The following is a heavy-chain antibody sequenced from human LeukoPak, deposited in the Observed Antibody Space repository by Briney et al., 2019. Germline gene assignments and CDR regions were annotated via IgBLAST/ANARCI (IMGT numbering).Heavy chain of an antibody. Sequence: PSETLSLTCTVSGGSISSYYWSWIRQPPGKGLEWIGYIYYSGSTNYNPSLKSRVTISVDTSKNQFSLKLSSVTAADTAVYYCARPSSGGGAFDIWGQGTMVTVSS. CDR3: ARPSSGGGAFDI. V-gene: IGHV4-59*08. J-gene: IGHJ3*02. CDR2: IYYSGST. D-gene: IGHD6-19*01. CDR1: GGSISSYY.